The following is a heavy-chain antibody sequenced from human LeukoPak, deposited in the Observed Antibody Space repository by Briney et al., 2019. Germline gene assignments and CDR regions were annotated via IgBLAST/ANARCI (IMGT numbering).Heavy chain of an antibody. CDR1: GFTFSNAW. D-gene: IGHD3-3*01. CDR2: IKSKADGGAT. V-gene: IGHV3-15*01. J-gene: IGHJ4*02. CDR3: TTDRTVFGVFSIGYYFDY. Sequence: GGSLRLSCAASGFTFSNAWMSWVRQAPGKGLEWVGRIKSKADGGATDYATPVKVRFTISRDDSKSTVYLQMNSLRTEDTAVYSCTTDRTVFGVFSIGYYFDYWGQGTLVTVSS.